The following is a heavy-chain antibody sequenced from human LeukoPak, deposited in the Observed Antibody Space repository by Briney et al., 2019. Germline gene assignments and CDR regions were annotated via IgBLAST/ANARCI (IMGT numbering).Heavy chain of an antibody. Sequence: PGGSLRLSCAASGFTFEDYAMYWVRQAPGKGLEWVSLISGDSGSTYYADSVKGRFTISRDNSKNSLFLQMNSVRSEDTALYYCAKGPSRFFPPYMDVWGKGTTVTVSS. D-gene: IGHD3-3*01. V-gene: IGHV3-43*02. CDR2: ISGDSGST. CDR3: AKGPSRFFPPYMDV. CDR1: GFTFEDYA. J-gene: IGHJ6*03.